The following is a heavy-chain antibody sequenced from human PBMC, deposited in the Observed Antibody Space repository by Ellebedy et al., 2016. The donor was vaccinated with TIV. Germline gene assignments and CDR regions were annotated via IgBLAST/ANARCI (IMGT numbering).Heavy chain of an antibody. V-gene: IGHV3-7*03. CDR1: GFSLRSYW. Sequence: GGSLRLSCAVSGFSLRSYWMSWVRQAPGKGLEWVANIRQDGSKNYVDSVKGRFTISRDNAQNSLYLQMNSLRVEDTAVYFCARDGAYGDYAPGQYGMDVWGQGTTVIVS. J-gene: IGHJ6*02. CDR3: ARDGAYGDYAPGQYGMDV. D-gene: IGHD4-17*01. CDR2: IRQDGSK.